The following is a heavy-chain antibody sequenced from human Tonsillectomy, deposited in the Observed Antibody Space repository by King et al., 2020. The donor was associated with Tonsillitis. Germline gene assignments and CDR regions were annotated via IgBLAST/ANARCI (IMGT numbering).Heavy chain of an antibody. CDR2: SSVST. J-gene: IGHJ4*02. CDR1: GDSVSSGTYY. CDR3: ARDNWGSLDY. Sequence: QLQESGPGLVKPSETLSLTCTVSGDSVSSGTYYWSWIRQPPGKGLEWIGYSSVSTNYNPSLKSRVTISVDTSKNQFSLKLNSVTAADTAGYYCARDNWGSLDYWGQGTLVTVSS. D-gene: IGHD7-27*01. V-gene: IGHV4-61*01.